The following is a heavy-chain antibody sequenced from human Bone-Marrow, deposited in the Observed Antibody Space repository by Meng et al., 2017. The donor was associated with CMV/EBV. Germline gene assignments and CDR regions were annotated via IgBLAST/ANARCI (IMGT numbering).Heavy chain of an antibody. J-gene: IGHJ6*02. CDR1: GFTFSKSW. Sequence: GESLKISCAASGFTFSKSWMNWIRQAPGKGLEWVANIKHDGSESYYVGSVKGRFTISRDNAKNSLSLQMNSLRAEDTAVYYCAKGTIMIRDYHHHGLDVWGHGTLVTVSS. CDR3: AKGTIMIRDYHHHGLDV. D-gene: IGHD3-10*01. V-gene: IGHV3-7*01. CDR2: IKHDGSES.